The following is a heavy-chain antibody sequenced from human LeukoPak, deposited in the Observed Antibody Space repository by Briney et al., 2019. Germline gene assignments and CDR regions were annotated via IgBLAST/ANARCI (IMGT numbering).Heavy chain of an antibody. CDR1: VFTFSNSD. D-gene: IGHD1-26*01. CDR2: ISGNSTDI. CDR3: ARGGGRSYSDACDI. Sequence: GGSLRLSCSASVFTFSNSDMHWVRQAPGKGLDYVSFISGNSTDIYYADSVKGRFTISRDIARKAVYLQMNSVRDEDTAVSYCARGGGRSYSDACDIWGQGTVVTVSS. J-gene: IGHJ3*02. V-gene: IGHV3-48*02.